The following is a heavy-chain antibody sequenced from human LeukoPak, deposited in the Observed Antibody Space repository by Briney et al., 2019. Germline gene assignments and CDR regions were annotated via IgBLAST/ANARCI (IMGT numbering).Heavy chain of an antibody. Sequence: GRSLRLSCAASGFTFSDYYLSWIRQAPGKGLEWVSYISSSGSTIFYGDSVKGRVTISRDNSRNSLYLQMNSLRAEDTAVYYCARGKLNFDYWGQGTLVTVSS. D-gene: IGHD1-7*01. CDR3: ARGKLNFDY. CDR1: GFTFSDYY. J-gene: IGHJ4*02. V-gene: IGHV3-11*01. CDR2: ISSSGSTI.